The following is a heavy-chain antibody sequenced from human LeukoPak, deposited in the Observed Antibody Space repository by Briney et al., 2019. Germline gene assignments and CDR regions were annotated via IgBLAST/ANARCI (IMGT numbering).Heavy chain of an antibody. CDR1: GYTFTGYY. V-gene: IGHV1-2*02. J-gene: IGHJ4*02. CDR2: INPNSGGT. D-gene: IGHD1-26*01. CDR3: ARDILGATDY. Sequence: ASVKLSCKASGYTFTGYYMHWVRQAPGQGLEWMGWINPNSGGTNYAEKFQGRVTMTRDTSISTAYMELSRLRSDDTAVYYCARDILGATDYWGQRTLVTVSS.